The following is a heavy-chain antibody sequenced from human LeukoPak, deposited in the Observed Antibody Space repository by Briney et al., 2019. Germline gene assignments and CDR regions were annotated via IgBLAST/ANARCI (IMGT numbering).Heavy chain of an antibody. CDR2: ISGSGGST. J-gene: IGHJ4*02. Sequence: GGSLRLSCAASGFTFSSYGMSWVRQAPGKGLEWVSAISGSGGSTYYADSVKGRFTISRDNSKNTLYLQMNSLRAEDTAVYYCAKDIRYLGFVFDYWGQGTLVTVSS. CDR1: GFTFSSYG. V-gene: IGHV3-23*01. D-gene: IGHD3-3*02. CDR3: AKDIRYLGFVFDY.